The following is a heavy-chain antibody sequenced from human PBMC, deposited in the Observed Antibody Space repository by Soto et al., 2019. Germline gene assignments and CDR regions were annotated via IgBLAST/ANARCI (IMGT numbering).Heavy chain of an antibody. J-gene: IGHJ4*02. CDR3: AADTTGFGEGEYDY. D-gene: IGHD3-16*01. Sequence: DVPLVESGGGSVKTAESLRLSCEASGFTFNTAWMTWVRQAPGKGLEWVALIKSELSGVTTHYAASLKGRFSVSRDDSKKMVYLQMNSMKSEGPAVYSCAADTTGFGEGEYDYWGPGAHVTVSS. CDR1: GFTFNTAW. V-gene: IGHV3-15*01. CDR2: IKSELSGVTT.